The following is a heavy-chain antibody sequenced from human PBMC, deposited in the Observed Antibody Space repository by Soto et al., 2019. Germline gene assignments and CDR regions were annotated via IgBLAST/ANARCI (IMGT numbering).Heavy chain of an antibody. V-gene: IGHV4-30-4*01. J-gene: IGHJ4*02. CDR2: ILNSGSP. CDR3: ARGPTAEKGDS. Sequence: QVQLQESGPGLVRPSQTLSLTCSVSGASIYNGGYFWSWIRQSPGKGLEWIGHILNSGSPYNNPSLNSRVTISADTSMNQFSLALTSVTAAATAMYYCARGPTAEKGDSWGQGILVTVSS. CDR1: GASIYNGGYF.